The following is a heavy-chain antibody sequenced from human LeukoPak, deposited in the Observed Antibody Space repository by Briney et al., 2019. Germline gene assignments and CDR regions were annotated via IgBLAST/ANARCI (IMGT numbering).Heavy chain of an antibody. Sequence: GGSLRLSCAASGFTFSSYGMHWVRQAPGKGLEWVAIISHDGSNKNYADSVKGRFTISRDNSKNTLYLQMNSLRAEDTAVYYCATYYYDSSGFGDWGQGTLVTVSS. J-gene: IGHJ4*02. CDR2: ISHDGSNK. D-gene: IGHD3-22*01. CDR3: ATYYYDSSGFGD. V-gene: IGHV3-30*03. CDR1: GFTFSSYG.